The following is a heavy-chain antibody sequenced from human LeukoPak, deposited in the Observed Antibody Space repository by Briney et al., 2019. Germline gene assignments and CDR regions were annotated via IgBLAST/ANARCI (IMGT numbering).Heavy chain of an antibody. V-gene: IGHV1-8*03. D-gene: IGHD4-23*01. Sequence: ASVKVSCKASGYTFTSYDINWVRQAPGQGLEWMGWMNPNSGNTGYAQKFQGRVTITRNTSISTAYMELSSLRSEDTAVYYCARVFYGGNHRGAIDIWGQGTGTPVSS. CDR3: ARVFYGGNHRGAIDI. CDR2: MNPNSGNT. J-gene: IGHJ3*02. CDR1: GYTFTSYD.